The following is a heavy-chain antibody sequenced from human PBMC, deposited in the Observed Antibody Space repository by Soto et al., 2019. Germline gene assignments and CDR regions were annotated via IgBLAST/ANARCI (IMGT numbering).Heavy chain of an antibody. CDR2: INHSGST. D-gene: IGHD4-17*01. Sequence: SETLSLTCAVYGGSFSGYYWSWIRQPPGKGLEWIGEINHSGSTNYNPSLKSRVTISVDTSKNQFSLKLSSVTAADTAVYYCARGGNTVTTTWDFDYWGQGTLVTVSS. CDR1: GGSFSGYY. V-gene: IGHV4-34*01. CDR3: ARGGNTVTTTWDFDY. J-gene: IGHJ4*02.